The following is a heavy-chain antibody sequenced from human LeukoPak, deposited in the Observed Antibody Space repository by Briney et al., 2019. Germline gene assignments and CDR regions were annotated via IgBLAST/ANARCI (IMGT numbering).Heavy chain of an antibody. Sequence: PGGSLRLSCAASGFTFSSQLMHWVRQAQGTGLVWVSSVKSDGTATNYADSVKGRFTISRDNAKNTLYLQMNSLRVEDTAVYYCVRKFATGDWGQGTLVTVSS. J-gene: IGHJ4*02. V-gene: IGHV3-74*01. CDR3: VRKFATGD. CDR2: VKSDGTAT. D-gene: IGHD1-14*01. CDR1: GFTFSSQL.